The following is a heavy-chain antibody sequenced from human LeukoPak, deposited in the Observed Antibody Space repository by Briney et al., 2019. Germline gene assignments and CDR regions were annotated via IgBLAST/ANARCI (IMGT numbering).Heavy chain of an antibody. V-gene: IGHV3-23*01. J-gene: IGHJ4*02. CDR1: GFTFSSYA. CDR2: ISGSGGST. CDR3: AKAVGATPGIFDY. D-gene: IGHD1-26*01. Sequence: GGSLRLSCAASGFTFSSYAMSWVRQAPGEGLEWVSAISGSGGSTYYADSVKGRFTISKDNSKNTLYLQMNSLRAEDTAVYYCAKAVGATPGIFDYWGQGTLVTVSS.